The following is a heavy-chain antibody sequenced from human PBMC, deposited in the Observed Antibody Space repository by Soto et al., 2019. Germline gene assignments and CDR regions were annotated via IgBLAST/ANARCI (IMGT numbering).Heavy chain of an antibody. D-gene: IGHD1-26*01. CDR2: ISYDGSNK. CDR1: GFTFSSYA. Sequence: GGSLRLSCAASGFTFSSYAMHWVRQAPGKGLEWVAVISYDGSNKYYADSVKGRFTISRDNSKNTLYLQMNSLRAEDTAVYYCARDHRSYANWFDPWGQGTLVTVSS. V-gene: IGHV3-30-3*01. CDR3: ARDHRSYANWFDP. J-gene: IGHJ5*02.